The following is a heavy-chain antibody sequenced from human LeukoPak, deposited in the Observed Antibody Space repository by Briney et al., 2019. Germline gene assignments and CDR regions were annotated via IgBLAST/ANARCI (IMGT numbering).Heavy chain of an antibody. CDR2: IIPILGIA. V-gene: IGHV1-69*04. J-gene: IGHJ4*02. Sequence: SVKVSCKASGGTFSSYAISWVRQAPGQGLEWMGRIIPILGIANYAQKFQGRVTITADKSTSTAYMELSSLRSEDTAVYYCARDPAGNRGNFDYWGQGTLVTVSS. CDR3: ARDPAGNRGNFDY. D-gene: IGHD6-13*01. CDR1: GGTFSSYA.